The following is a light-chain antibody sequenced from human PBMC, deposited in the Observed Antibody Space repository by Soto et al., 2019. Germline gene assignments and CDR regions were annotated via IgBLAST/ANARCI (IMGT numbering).Light chain of an antibody. J-gene: IGKJ1*01. CDR3: QQYGSSTWT. Sequence: EIVLTQSPGTLSLSPGERATLSCRASQSVSSSYLAWYQQKPGQAPRLLIYGAYSSAPGIPSRFSGSGSGTDFTLTISRLAPEDLAVYYCQQYGSSTWTFGQGTKVEIK. CDR2: GAY. CDR1: QSVSSSY. V-gene: IGKV3-20*01.